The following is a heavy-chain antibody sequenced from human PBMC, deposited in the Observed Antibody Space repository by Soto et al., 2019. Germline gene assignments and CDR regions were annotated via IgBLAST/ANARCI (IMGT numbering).Heavy chain of an antibody. CDR2: IKSDGSEK. V-gene: IGHV3-7*01. CDR1: GFTFYTYW. CDR3: MPHHGAW. D-gene: IGHD4-17*01. J-gene: IGHJ4*02. Sequence: GGSLRLSCVACGFTFYTYWRNWVLQAPGMGLEWVANIKSDGSEKYYVDSVKGRFTISRDNTKNSMYLQMNSLRVEDTAMYHCMPHHGAWWAQGTLVT.